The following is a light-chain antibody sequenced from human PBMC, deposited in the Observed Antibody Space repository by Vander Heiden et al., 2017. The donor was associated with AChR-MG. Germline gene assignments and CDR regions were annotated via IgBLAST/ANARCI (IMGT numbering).Light chain of an antibody. Sequence: DIQMTQPPSTLSASVGERVTITCRASQSIVTWLAWYQQKPGKAPRLLISKASSLENGVPSRFSGSGSGTEFSLTISSLQPDDFATYYCQQYKDSWTFGQGTKVEIK. CDR1: QSIVTW. V-gene: IGKV1-5*03. CDR2: KAS. CDR3: QQYKDSWT. J-gene: IGKJ1*01.